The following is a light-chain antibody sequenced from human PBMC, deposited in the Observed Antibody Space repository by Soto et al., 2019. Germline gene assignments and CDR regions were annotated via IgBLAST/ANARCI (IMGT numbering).Light chain of an antibody. Sequence: DIQMTQSPSTLSASVGDRVTITCRASQSVSVWLAWYQQKPGKAPNLLMYKASILASGVPSRFSGSGSGTEFTPTISRLQPDDFVTYYCQQYNSYSRTFGQGTELEIK. J-gene: IGKJ2*01. CDR1: QSVSVW. V-gene: IGKV1-5*03. CDR3: QQYNSYSRT. CDR2: KAS.